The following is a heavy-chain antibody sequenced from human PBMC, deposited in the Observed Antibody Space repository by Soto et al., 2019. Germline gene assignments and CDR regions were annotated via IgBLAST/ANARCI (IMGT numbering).Heavy chain of an antibody. J-gene: IGHJ3*02. CDR3: ARDKGSDCSGGSCYPDAFEI. D-gene: IGHD2-15*01. CDR1: GGSISSGDYY. Sequence: PSETLSLTCTVSGGSISSGDYYWSWIRQPPGKGLEWIGYIFYSESTYYNPSLKSRVIISVDMSKNQFSLNLSSVTAADTAVYYCARDKGSDCSGGSCYPDAFEIWGQGTMVTVSS. CDR2: IFYSEST. V-gene: IGHV4-30-4*01.